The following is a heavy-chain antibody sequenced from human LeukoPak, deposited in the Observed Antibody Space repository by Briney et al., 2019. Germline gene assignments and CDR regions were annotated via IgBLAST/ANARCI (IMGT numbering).Heavy chain of an antibody. CDR2: ISWDGGST. D-gene: IGHD5-12*01. CDR1: GFTFDDYT. Sequence: GGSLRLSCAASGFTFDDYTMHWVRHAPGKGLEWVSLISWDGGSTYYADSVKGRFTISRDNSKNSLYLQMNSLRTEDTALYYCAKGSIVATITDYFDYWGQGTLVTVSS. CDR3: AKGSIVATITDYFDY. V-gene: IGHV3-43*01. J-gene: IGHJ4*02.